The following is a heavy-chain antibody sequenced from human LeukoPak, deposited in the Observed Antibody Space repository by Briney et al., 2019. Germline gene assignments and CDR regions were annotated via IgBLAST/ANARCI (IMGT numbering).Heavy chain of an antibody. V-gene: IGHV1-2*02. CDR2: INPNSGGT. CDR3: ARVPYAYDSSGYYGPAFDI. CDR1: GYTFTDYY. Sequence: ASVTVSYKASGYTFTDYYMHWVRQAPGQGREWVGWINPNSGGTNYAQKFQGRVTMTRDTSISTAYMELSRLRSDDTAVYYCARVPYAYDSSGYYGPAFDIWGQGTMVTVSS. D-gene: IGHD3-22*01. J-gene: IGHJ3*02.